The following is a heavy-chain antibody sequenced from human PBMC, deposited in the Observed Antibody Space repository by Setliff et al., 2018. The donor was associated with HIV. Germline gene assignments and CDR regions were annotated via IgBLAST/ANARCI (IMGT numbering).Heavy chain of an antibody. CDR1: GDSSSNDY. V-gene: IGHV4-4*08. Sequence: KPSETLSLTCTVSGDSSSNDYWTWVRQPPGKGLEWVGNIHTSGTTKYHTSLNSRVTISVKMSKSQFSLRLSSVTAADTAMYYCANEYYRSGGYYSGWKYDYMDVWGKGTTVTVSS. J-gene: IGHJ6*03. D-gene: IGHD2-15*01. CDR3: ANEYYRSGGYYSGWKYDYMDV. CDR2: IHTSGTT.